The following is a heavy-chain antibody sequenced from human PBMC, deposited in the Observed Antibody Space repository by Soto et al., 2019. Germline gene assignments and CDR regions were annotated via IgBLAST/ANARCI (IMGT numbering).Heavy chain of an antibody. J-gene: IGHJ4*02. V-gene: IGHV3-48*01. CDR1: GLTFTIYS. Sequence: PGGSLTLSCAASGLTFTIYSMNWVRQAPGKGLEWVSYISYNGGQIAYADSVKGRFTVSRDNAKNSLYLQMNNLEVEDTAVYYCVMDTHSPARFDHWGQGTLVTVSS. D-gene: IGHD5-18*01. CDR3: VMDTHSPARFDH. CDR2: ISYNGGQI.